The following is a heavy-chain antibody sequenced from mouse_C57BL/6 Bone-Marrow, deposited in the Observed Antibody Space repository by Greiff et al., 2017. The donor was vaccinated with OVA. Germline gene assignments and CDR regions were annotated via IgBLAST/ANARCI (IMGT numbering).Heavy chain of an antibody. V-gene: IGHV1-53*01. D-gene: IGHD2-3*01. CDR2: INPSNGGT. CDR3: ARKDGYYLAWFAD. CDR1: GYTFTSYW. J-gene: IGHJ3*01. Sequence: QVQLQQPGTDLVKPGASVKLSCKASGYTFTSYWMHWVKQRPGQGLEWIGNINPSNGGTNYNEKFKSKATLTVDKSSSTAYMQLSSLTSEDAAVYYGARKDGYYLAWFADWGKGTLVTVSA.